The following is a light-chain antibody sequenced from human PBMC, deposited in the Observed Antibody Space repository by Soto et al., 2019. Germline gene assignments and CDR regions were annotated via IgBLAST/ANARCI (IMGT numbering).Light chain of an antibody. CDR1: SSDVGSYNL. CDR2: EGT. V-gene: IGLV2-23*01. J-gene: IGLJ1*01. CDR3: FSYAGNSVYV. Sequence: SALSQPASVSGSPGQSITISCTGTSSDVGSYNLVSWFQQLPGKVPKLIIYEGTKRPSGVSDRFSGSKSGYTASLTISGLQAEDAADYYCFSYAGNSVYVFGTGTKVTLL.